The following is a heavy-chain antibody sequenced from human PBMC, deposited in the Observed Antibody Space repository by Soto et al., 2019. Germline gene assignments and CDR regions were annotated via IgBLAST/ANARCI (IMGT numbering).Heavy chain of an antibody. CDR3: ARGLATLPVFAFDI. J-gene: IGHJ3*02. CDR1: GFIFKMYW. CDR2: IYNDGTYS. D-gene: IGHD6-6*01. Sequence: GGSLRRSCAASGFIFKMYWMHWVRQSPGKGLVWISRIYNDGTYSDYADSVRGRFTISRDNVNDTLYLQMTNLDPVDTATYYCARGLATLPVFAFDIWGQGTMVTVSS. V-gene: IGHV3-74*01.